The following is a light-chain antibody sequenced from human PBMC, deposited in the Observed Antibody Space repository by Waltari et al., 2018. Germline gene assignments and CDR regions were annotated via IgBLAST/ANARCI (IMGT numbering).Light chain of an antibody. J-gene: IGKJ2*01. V-gene: IGKV4-1*01. Sequence: DIVMTQSPDSLPVSLGERATLNCKESQSVLYNTDNKNYLAWYQQKPGQSPKLLIYWASTRESGVPDRFSGSGSGTDFTLTISGLQADDAAIYFCQQYYDIPVTFGQGTRLEIK. CDR1: QSVLYNTDNKNY. CDR3: QQYYDIPVT. CDR2: WAS.